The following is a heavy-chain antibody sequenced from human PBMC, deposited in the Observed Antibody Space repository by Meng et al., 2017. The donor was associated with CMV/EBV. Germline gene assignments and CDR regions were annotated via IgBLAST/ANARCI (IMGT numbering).Heavy chain of an antibody. CDR2: IYYRGST. D-gene: IGHD1-1*01. Sequence: QLQLPEAGPRLAKPSQNMSLTCTVSGGSISSGDYYWSSLRQLPGKGLEWIGYIYYRGSTYYNPALKSRVTISVDTSKNQFSLKLSSVTAADTAVYYCAREGYNPFDYWGQGTLVTVSS. CDR1: GGSISSGDYY. CDR3: AREGYNPFDY. J-gene: IGHJ4*02. V-gene: IGHV4-30-4*08.